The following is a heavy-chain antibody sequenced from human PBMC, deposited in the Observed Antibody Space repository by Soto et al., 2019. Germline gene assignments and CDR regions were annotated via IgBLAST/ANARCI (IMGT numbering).Heavy chain of an antibody. J-gene: IGHJ6*02. D-gene: IGHD5-12*01. Sequence: GQSLKISCKGSGYNFTSYWIGWVRQMPGKGLEWMGIIYSGDSDTKYSPSFQGQVTISADKSISTAYLQWSSLKASDTAMYYCGRFMVAKEYYYGMDVWGQGTSVTVSS. V-gene: IGHV5-51*01. CDR2: IYSGDSDT. CDR1: GYNFTSYW. CDR3: GRFMVAKEYYYGMDV.